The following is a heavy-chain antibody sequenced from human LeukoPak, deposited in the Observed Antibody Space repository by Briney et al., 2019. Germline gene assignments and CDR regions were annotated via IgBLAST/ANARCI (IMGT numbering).Heavy chain of an antibody. D-gene: IGHD2-8*01. Sequence: SETLSLTCTVSGGSISSSSYYWGWIRQPTGKGLEWIGSIYYSGSTYYNPSLKSRVTISVDTSKNQFSLKLSSVTAADTAVYYFARHRLYGPYFDYWGQGTLVTVSS. J-gene: IGHJ4*02. CDR1: GGSISSSSYY. CDR2: IYYSGST. V-gene: IGHV4-39*01. CDR3: ARHRLYGPYFDY.